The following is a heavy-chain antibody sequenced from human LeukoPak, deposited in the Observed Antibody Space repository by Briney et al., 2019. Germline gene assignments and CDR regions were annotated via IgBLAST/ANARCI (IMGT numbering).Heavy chain of an antibody. CDR3: ARHIYDSSSWYALLKD. CDR1: GFTFSSYA. Sequence: GGSLRLSCAASGFTFSSYAMSWVRQAPGKGLEWVSAISGSGGSTYYADSVKGRFTISRDNSKNTLYLQMNSLRAEDTAVYYCARHIYDSSSWYALLKDWGQGTLVTVSS. CDR2: ISGSGGST. J-gene: IGHJ4*02. V-gene: IGHV3-23*01. D-gene: IGHD6-13*01.